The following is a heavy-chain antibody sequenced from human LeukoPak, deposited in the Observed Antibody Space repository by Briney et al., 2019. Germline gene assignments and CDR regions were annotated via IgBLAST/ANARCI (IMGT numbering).Heavy chain of an antibody. D-gene: IGHD1-14*01. V-gene: IGHV3-30*03. J-gene: IGHJ4*02. CDR1: GFTFSSYG. CDR2: ISYDGSNK. Sequence: QPGGSLRLSCAASGFTFSSYGMHWVRQAPGKGLEWVAVISYDGSNKYYADSVKGRFTISRDNAKSILYLQMNNLRAEDTAMYFCARGGVNPVDHWGQGTLVTVSS. CDR3: ARGGVNPVDH.